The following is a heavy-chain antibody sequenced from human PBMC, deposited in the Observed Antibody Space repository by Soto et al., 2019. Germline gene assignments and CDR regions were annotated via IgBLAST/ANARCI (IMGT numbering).Heavy chain of an antibody. CDR1: GGSISSGDYY. D-gene: IGHD3-22*01. CDR2: IYYSGST. Sequence: PSETLSLTCTVSGGSISSGDYYWSWIRQPPGKGLEWIGCIYYSGSTYYNPSLKSRVTISVDTSKNQFSLKLSSVTAADTAVYYCARGELPSYYYDSSGPPGHWGQGTLVTVSS. CDR3: ARGELPSYYYDSSGPPGH. V-gene: IGHV4-30-4*01. J-gene: IGHJ4*02.